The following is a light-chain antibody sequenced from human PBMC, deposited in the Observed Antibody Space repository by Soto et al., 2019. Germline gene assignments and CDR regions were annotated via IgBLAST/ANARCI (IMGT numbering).Light chain of an antibody. V-gene: IGKV3D-7*01. CDR3: QQYNNWPPIT. J-gene: IGKJ5*01. CDR2: GAS. Sequence: PGERVTLSCMASQSVSSSYLTWYQQKPGQAPRLLIYGASTRATSIPARFSGSGSGTDFTLTISSLQPEDFAVYYCQQYNNWPPITFGQGTRLEI. CDR1: QSVSSSY.